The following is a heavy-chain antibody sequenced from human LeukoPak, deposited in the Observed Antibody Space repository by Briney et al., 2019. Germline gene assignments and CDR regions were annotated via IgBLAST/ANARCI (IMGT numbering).Heavy chain of an antibody. V-gene: IGHV3-74*01. Sequence: GGSLRLSCAVSGFTFSRYWMHWVRQAPGKGLVWVSRFNSDGSNTRYADSVKGRFTISRDNAKNTLYLQMNRLRAEDTAVYYCARGRKLRYFDWLGDRHYYYYYYMDVWGKGTTVTISS. CDR3: ARGRKLRYFDWLGDRHYYYYYYMDV. CDR2: FNSDGSNT. CDR1: GFTFSRYW. D-gene: IGHD3-9*01. J-gene: IGHJ6*03.